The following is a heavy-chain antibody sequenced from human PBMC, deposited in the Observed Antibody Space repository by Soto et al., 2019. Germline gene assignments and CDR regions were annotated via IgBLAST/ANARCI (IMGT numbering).Heavy chain of an antibody. Sequence: GGSLRLSCAASGFNFSDHYMNWISQAPGKGLERVSYISGSSRYTNFADSVKGRFTISRDNAKNSLYLQMNSLRAEDTAVYYCARHSSGWYYYDYWGQGTPVTVSS. CDR2: ISGSSRYT. J-gene: IGHJ4*02. CDR1: GFNFSDHY. V-gene: IGHV3-11*06. CDR3: ARHSSGWYYYDY. D-gene: IGHD6-19*01.